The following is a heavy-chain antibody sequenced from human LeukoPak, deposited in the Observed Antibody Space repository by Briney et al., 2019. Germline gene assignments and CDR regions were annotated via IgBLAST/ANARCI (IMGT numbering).Heavy chain of an antibody. CDR3: AREAGYGSGSYYIHAFDI. D-gene: IGHD3-10*01. CDR1: GYTFTSYY. V-gene: IGHV1-46*01. CDR2: INPSGGST. J-gene: IGHJ3*02. Sequence: ASVKVSCKASGYTFTSYYMHWVRQAPGQGLEWMGIINPSGGSTSYAQKFQGRVTITRDTSASTAYMELSSLRSEDTAVYYCAREAGYGSGSYYIHAFDIWGQGTMVTVSS.